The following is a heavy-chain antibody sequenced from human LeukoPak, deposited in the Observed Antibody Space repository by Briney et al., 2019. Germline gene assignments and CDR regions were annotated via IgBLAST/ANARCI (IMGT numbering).Heavy chain of an antibody. CDR1: GYTFTGYY. CDR3: ARGSVVGATLRNLDY. V-gene: IGHV1-2*02. D-gene: IGHD1-26*01. CDR2: INPNSGGT. Sequence: GASVKVSCKASGYTFTGYYMHWVRQAPGQGLEWMGWINPNSGGTNYAQKFQGRVTMTRDTSISTAYMELSRLRSDDTAVYYCARGSVVGATLRNLDYWGQGTLVTVSS. J-gene: IGHJ4*02.